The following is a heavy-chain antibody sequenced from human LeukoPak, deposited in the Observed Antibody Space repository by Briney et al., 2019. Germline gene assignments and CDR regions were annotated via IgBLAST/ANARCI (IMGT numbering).Heavy chain of an antibody. D-gene: IGHD6-19*01. CDR2: ISGYSSTL. Sequence: GGSLRLSCAASGFTFSSYSMNWVRQAPGKGLEWVSYISGYSSTLYYADSVKGRFTISRDNSKNTLYLQMNSLRAEDTAVYYCARYSSGWPEYYFDYWGQGALVTVSS. CDR1: GFTFSSYS. V-gene: IGHV3-48*01. CDR3: ARYSSGWPEYYFDY. J-gene: IGHJ4*02.